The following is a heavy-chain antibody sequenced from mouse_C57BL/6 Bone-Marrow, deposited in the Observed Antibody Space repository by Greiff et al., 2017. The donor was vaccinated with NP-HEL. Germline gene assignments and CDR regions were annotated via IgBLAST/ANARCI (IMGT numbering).Heavy chain of an antibody. D-gene: IGHD1-1*01. CDR2: IDPSDSYT. CDR1: GYTFTSYW. V-gene: IGHV1-69*01. J-gene: IGHJ4*01. CDR3: ARSGLYYYGSRDAMDY. Sequence: VQLVESGAELVMPGASVKLSCKASGYTFTSYWMHWVKQRPGQGLEWIGEIDPSDSYTNYNQKFKGKSTLTVDKSSSTAYMQLSSLTSEDSAVYYCARSGLYYYGSRDAMDYWGQGTSVTVSS.